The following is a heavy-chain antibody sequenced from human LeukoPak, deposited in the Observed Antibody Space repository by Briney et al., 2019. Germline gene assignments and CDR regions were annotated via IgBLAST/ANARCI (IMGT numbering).Heavy chain of an antibody. Sequence: GGSLRLSCAASGFTFSSYGMSWVRQAPGKGLEWVSVIYSGGSTHYADSVKGRFTISRDNSKNTLYLQMNSLRVEDTAVYYCAKDGRQWLSRGGNWFDPWGQGTLVTVSS. J-gene: IGHJ5*02. CDR3: AKDGRQWLSRGGNWFDP. V-gene: IGHV3-66*02. CDR1: GFTFSSYG. CDR2: IYSGGST. D-gene: IGHD6-19*01.